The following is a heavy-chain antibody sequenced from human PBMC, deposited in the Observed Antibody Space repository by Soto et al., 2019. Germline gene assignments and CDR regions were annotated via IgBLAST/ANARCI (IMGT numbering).Heavy chain of an antibody. Sequence: GVSLRLSCAASGFTFSSYAMSWVRQAPGKGLEWVSAISGSGGSTYYADSVKGRFTISRDNSENTLYLQMNSLRAEDTAVYYCAKANSLGPYYFDYWGQGTLVTVSS. J-gene: IGHJ4*02. CDR1: GFTFSSYA. D-gene: IGHD4-4*01. CDR2: ISGSGGST. CDR3: AKANSLGPYYFDY. V-gene: IGHV3-23*01.